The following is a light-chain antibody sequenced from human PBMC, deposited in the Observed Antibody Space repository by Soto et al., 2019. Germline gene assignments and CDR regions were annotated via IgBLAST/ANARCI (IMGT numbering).Light chain of an antibody. Sequence: EIVMTQSPATLSVSPGERATLSCMAGQSVSSNLAWYQQKPGQAPRLLIYGASTRATGIPARFSGSGSGTEFTLTISSLQSEDFAVYYCQQYNNWPFTFGPGTKVDIK. CDR3: QQYNNWPFT. CDR2: GAS. V-gene: IGKV3-15*01. CDR1: QSVSSN. J-gene: IGKJ3*01.